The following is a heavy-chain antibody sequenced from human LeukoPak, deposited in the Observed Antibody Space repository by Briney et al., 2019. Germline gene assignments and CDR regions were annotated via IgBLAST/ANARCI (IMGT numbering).Heavy chain of an antibody. D-gene: IGHD3-22*01. Sequence: PSETLSLTCSVSGASITRYYWNWIRQSPGKGLEWIAYTYYSGTTNYNPSLKSRVTISVDTAKNQFSLKVSSVTAADTAVYYCTKGRYSRGYYFIFDNWGQGALVTVSS. CDR2: TYYSGTT. CDR3: TKGRYSRGYYFIFDN. CDR1: GASITRYY. V-gene: IGHV4-59*01. J-gene: IGHJ4*02.